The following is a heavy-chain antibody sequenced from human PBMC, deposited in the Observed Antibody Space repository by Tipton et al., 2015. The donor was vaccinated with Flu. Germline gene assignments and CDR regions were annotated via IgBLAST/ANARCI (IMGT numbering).Heavy chain of an antibody. CDR3: AKDAQGVGGWYFDL. CDR2: ISYDGKNK. D-gene: IGHD3-3*01. CDR1: GFTFSSYG. J-gene: IGHJ2*01. Sequence: SLRLSCTTSGFTFSSYGMHWVRQAPGKGLVWVAVISYDGKNKYYADSVKGRFTISRDNSKNTLYLQMNSLRAEDTAVYYCAKDAQGVGGWYFDLWGRGTLVTVSS. V-gene: IGHV3-30*12.